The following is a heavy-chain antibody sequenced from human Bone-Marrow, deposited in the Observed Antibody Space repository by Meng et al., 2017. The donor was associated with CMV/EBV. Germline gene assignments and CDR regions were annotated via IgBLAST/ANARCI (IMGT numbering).Heavy chain of an antibody. CDR2: INHLGST. CDR3: SRGRVRGLAMAGVNTHPWFDY. J-gene: IGHJ4*01. CDR1: GGFFRGYY. V-gene: IGHV4-34*01. Sequence: SETLSLTCAVYGGFFRGYYWSWIRQPPGKGLEWIGEINHLGSTNYNPSLKSRVTISVDTSKNHFSLRLSSVTAADTAVYYCSRGRVRGLAMAGVNTHPWFDYWGHGTLVTVSS. D-gene: IGHD6-19*01.